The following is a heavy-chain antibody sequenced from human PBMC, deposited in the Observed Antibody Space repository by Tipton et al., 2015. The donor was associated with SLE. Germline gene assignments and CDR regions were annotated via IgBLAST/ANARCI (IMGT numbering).Heavy chain of an antibody. Sequence: TLSLTCTVSGGSISSGDYYWSWIRQPPGKGLEWIGEINHRGSTNYNPSLKSRVTISVDTSKNQFSLRLSSVTAADTAVYYCARYGDWGSDYWGQGTLVTVSS. V-gene: IGHV4-39*07. J-gene: IGHJ4*02. CDR3: ARYGDWGSDY. D-gene: IGHD7-27*01. CDR1: GGSISSGDYY. CDR2: INHRGST.